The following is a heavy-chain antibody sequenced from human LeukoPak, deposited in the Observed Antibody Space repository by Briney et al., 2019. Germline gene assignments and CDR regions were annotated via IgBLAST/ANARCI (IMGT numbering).Heavy chain of an antibody. V-gene: IGHV3-30*02. CDR2: LRYDGSNQ. D-gene: IGHD4-11*01. J-gene: IGHJ6*03. CDR3: AKDRLQSNYYYMDV. CDR1: GFTFSTYG. Sequence: PGGSLRLSCAASGFTFSTYGMHWVRQAPGKGLEWVAFLRYDGSNQYYADSVKGRFTISRDNSTNTLYLQMDSLRAEDTAVYYCAKDRLQSNYYYMDVWGTGTTVTVSS.